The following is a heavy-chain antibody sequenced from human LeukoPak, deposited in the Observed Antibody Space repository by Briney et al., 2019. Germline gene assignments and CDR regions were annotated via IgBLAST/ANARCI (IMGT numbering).Heavy chain of an antibody. V-gene: IGHV4-59*01. CDR1: GGSISSYY. CDR3: ARVDDSSGSSFDY. D-gene: IGHD3-22*01. CDR2: IYYSGST. Sequence: SETLSLTCTVSGGSISSYYWSWIRQPPGKGLEWIGYIYYSGSTNYNPSLKSRVTISVDTSKNQFSLKLSSVTAADTAVYYCARVDDSSGSSFDYWGQGTLVTVPS. J-gene: IGHJ4*02.